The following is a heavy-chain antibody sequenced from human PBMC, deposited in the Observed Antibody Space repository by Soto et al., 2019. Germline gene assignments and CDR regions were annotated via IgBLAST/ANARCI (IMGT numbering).Heavy chain of an antibody. D-gene: IGHD2-2*01. CDR2: IYYSGST. CDR3: ARVVPAAMYYFDY. Sequence: QVQLQESGPGLVKPSQTLSLTCTVSGGSISSGDYYWSWIRQPPGKGLEWIGYIYYSGSTYYNPSPKSRVTRPVDTSKNQFSLKLSSVTAADTAVYYCARVVPAAMYYFDYWGQGTLVTVSS. J-gene: IGHJ4*02. CDR1: GGSISSGDYY. V-gene: IGHV4-30-4*01.